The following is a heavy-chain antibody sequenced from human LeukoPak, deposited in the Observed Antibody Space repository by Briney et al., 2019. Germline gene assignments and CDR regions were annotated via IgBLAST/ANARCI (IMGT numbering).Heavy chain of an antibody. CDR1: GFTFSSYW. D-gene: IGHD2-2*01. CDR3: ARDDEYCSRTSFYPNNWFDP. V-gene: IGHV3-7*01. CDR2: IKQDGSEK. Sequence: GGSLRLSCAASGFTFSSYWMSWVRQAPGKGLEWVANIKQDGSEKYYVDSVKGRFTISRDNAKNSLYLQMNSLRAEDTAVYYCARDDEYCSRTSFYPNNWFDPWGQGTLVTVSS. J-gene: IGHJ5*02.